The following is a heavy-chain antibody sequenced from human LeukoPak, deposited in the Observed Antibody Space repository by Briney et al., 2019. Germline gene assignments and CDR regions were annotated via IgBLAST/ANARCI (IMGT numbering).Heavy chain of an antibody. J-gene: IGHJ3*02. CDR2: IIPIFGTA. D-gene: IGHD2-15*01. CDR3: ATGLRVVVVAATHDAFDI. Sequence: SVKVSCKVSGYTLTELSMHWVRQAPGKGLEWMGGIIPIFGTANYAQKFQGRVTITADESTSTAYMELSSLRSEDTAVYYCATGLRVVVVAATHDAFDIWGQGTMVTVSS. CDR1: GYTLTELS. V-gene: IGHV1-69*13.